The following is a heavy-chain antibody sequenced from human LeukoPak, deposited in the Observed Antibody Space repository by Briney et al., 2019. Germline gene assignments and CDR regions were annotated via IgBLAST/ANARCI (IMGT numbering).Heavy chain of an antibody. CDR2: IWFDGSSK. V-gene: IGHV3-33*01. CDR1: GFTFSSYG. Sequence: PGGSLRLSCAASGFTFSSYGMHWVRQAPGKGLEWVAIIWFDGSSKYYADSVKGRFTFSRDNSKNTVYLQMNSLRGEYTAVYYCATSSGGYGPLDYWGQGTLLTVSS. D-gene: IGHD5-18*01. CDR3: ATSSGGYGPLDY. J-gene: IGHJ4*02.